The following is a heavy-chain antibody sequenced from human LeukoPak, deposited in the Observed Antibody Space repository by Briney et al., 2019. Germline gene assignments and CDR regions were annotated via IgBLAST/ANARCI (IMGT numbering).Heavy chain of an antibody. V-gene: IGHV1-2*02. Sequence: ASVKVSCKASGYTFTGYYMHWVRQAPGQGLEWMGWINPNSGGTNYAQTFQGRVTMTRDTSISTAYMELSRLRSDGTAVYYCARDNGDFGFVDYWGQGTLVTVSS. D-gene: IGHD2-21*02. CDR1: GYTFTGYY. CDR2: INPNSGGT. CDR3: ARDNGDFGFVDY. J-gene: IGHJ4*02.